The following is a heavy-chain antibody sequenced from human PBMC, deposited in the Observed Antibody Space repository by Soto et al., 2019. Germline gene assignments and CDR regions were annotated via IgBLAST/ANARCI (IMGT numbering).Heavy chain of an antibody. V-gene: IGHV4-59*01. CDR1: GGSISFYN. CDR2: ISQSGGT. CDR3: ARSHGGY. Sequence: PSETLSLTCSVSGGSISFYNWNWIRQPPGEGLEWIGYISQSGGTNYNLSLKSRVTISVDTSKNQFTLKLSSVTAADTAVYYCARSHGGYWGQGIQVTVSS. J-gene: IGHJ4*02.